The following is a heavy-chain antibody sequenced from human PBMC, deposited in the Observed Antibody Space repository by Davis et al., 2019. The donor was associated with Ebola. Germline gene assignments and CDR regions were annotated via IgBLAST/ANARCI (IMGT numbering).Heavy chain of an antibody. CDR1: RFTFSSYS. Sequence: GGSLRLSCAASRFTFSSYSMNWVRQAPGKGLEWVSSISSSGSYIYYADSVKGRCTISRDNAKNSLYLQMNSLRAEDTAVYYCAADKQPGNGIFDPLEMWGQGTMVIVSS. J-gene: IGHJ3*01. CDR3: AADKQPGNGIFDPLEM. CDR2: ISSSGSYI. V-gene: IGHV3-21*01. D-gene: IGHD3-3*01.